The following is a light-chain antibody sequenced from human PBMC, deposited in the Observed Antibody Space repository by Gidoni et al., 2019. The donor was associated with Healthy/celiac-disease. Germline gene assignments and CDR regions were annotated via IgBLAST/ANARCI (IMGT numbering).Light chain of an antibody. CDR1: SLRSYY. J-gene: IGLJ2*01. CDR2: GKN. CDR3: NSRDSSGNVV. V-gene: IGLV3-19*01. Sequence: SSELTQDPAVSVALGQTVRITCQGDSLRSYYASWYQQKPGQAPVLVIYGKNNRPSGTPDRFSGSSSGNTASLTITGAQAEDEADYDCNSRDSSGNVVFGGGTKLTVL.